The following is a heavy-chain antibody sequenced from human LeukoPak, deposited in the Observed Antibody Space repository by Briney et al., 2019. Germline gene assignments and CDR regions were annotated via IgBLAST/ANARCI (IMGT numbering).Heavy chain of an antibody. CDR3: TTVYLTGEGNDY. D-gene: IGHD3-9*01. V-gene: IGHV3-15*07. J-gene: IGHJ4*02. CDR1: GFIFSNAW. Sequence: GGSLILSCAASGFIFSNAWIKWVRQVRGRGLEWVGRIKSKTDGGTTDHAAPVKGRFIISRDDSKNTLYLQMNSLKTEDTALYYCTTVYLTGEGNDYWGQGTLVTVSS. CDR2: IKSKTDGGTT.